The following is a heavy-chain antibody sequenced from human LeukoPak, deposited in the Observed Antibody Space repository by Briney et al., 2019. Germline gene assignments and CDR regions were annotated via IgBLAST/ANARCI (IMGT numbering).Heavy chain of an antibody. V-gene: IGHV4-61*02. CDR3: ARDLAQWPFYWFDP. J-gene: IGHJ5*02. CDR1: GASFSSGSYY. CDR2: ISSGGSP. D-gene: IGHD6-19*01. Sequence: SETLSLTCTVSGASFSSGSYYWGWLRQPAGRGLEWFARISSGGSPNYNPSLQSRVTISVDTSKNQFSLELSSVTAADTAVYYCARDLAQWPFYWFDPWGQGTLVIVSS.